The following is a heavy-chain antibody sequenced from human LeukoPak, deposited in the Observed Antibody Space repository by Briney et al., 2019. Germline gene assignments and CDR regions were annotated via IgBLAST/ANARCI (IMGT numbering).Heavy chain of an antibody. V-gene: IGHV3-30-3*01. D-gene: IGHD1-14*01. J-gene: IGHJ3*01. CDR3: AKGHYRPGPLDAFGV. Sequence: PGRSLRLSCAASGFTFSSYAMHWVRQAPGKGLEWVAVISYDGSNKYYADSVKGRFTISRDNSKNTLYLQMNSLRAEDTAVYYCAKGHYRPGPLDAFGVWGQGTMVTVSS. CDR1: GFTFSSYA. CDR2: ISYDGSNK.